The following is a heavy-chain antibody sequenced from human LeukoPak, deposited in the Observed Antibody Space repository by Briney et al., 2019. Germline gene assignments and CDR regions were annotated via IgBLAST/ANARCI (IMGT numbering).Heavy chain of an antibody. Sequence: SETLSLACTISGGSISAIPYYWGWIRQPPGKGLEWIGSVYYPGSPYYSPSLKTRVTISVDTPKNQFSLKLSSVTAADTAVYFCARSHFYGSGVDSWGQGTLVTVSS. CDR2: VYYPGSP. CDR3: ARSHFYGSGVDS. CDR1: GGSISAIPYY. J-gene: IGHJ5*01. D-gene: IGHD3-10*01. V-gene: IGHV4-39*01.